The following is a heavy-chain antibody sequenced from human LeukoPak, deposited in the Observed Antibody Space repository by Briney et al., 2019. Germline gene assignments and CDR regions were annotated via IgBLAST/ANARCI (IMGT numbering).Heavy chain of an antibody. CDR1: GYTFTSYD. V-gene: IGHV1-8*01. J-gene: IGHJ4*02. D-gene: IGHD3-10*01. CDR3: ARRVTMVRGVIGLVY. Sequence: ASVKVSCKASGYTFTSYDINWARQATGQGLEWMGWMNPNSGNTGYAQKFQGRVTMTRNTSISTAYMELSSLRSEDTAVYYCARRVTMVRGVIGLVYWGQGTLVTVSS. CDR2: MNPNSGNT.